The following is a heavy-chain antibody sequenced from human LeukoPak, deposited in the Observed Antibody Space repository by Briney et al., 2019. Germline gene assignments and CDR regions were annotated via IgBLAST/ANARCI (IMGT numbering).Heavy chain of an antibody. Sequence: GGSLRLPCAASGFAFSSYTMHWVRQAPGKGLEWVAVISYDGSTIYYADSVKGRFTISRDNSKNTLYLQMDSLRPKDTAVYYCASRTATVMDYWGQGTLVTVSS. V-gene: IGHV3-30-3*01. D-gene: IGHD4-17*01. J-gene: IGHJ4*02. CDR1: GFAFSSYT. CDR2: ISYDGSTI. CDR3: ASRTATVMDY.